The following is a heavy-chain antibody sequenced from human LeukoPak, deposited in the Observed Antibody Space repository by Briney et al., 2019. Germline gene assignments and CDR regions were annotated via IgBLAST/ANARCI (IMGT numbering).Heavy chain of an antibody. CDR1: GGSISSSSYY. D-gene: IGHD5-12*01. CDR3: ARVPTGYGDYTFFFDY. CDR2: IYYTGGT. V-gene: IGHV4-39*01. J-gene: IGHJ4*02. Sequence: PSETLSLTCTVSGGSISSSSYYWGWNRQPPGKGLEWIGNIYYTGGTYYNPSLKSRVTMSLDTSTNQFSLKLTSVTAADTAVYYCARVPTGYGDYTFFFDYWGQGTLVIVSS.